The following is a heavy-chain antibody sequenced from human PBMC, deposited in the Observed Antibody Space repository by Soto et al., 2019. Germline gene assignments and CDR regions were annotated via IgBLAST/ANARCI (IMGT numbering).Heavy chain of an antibody. J-gene: IGHJ4*02. CDR3: ASRDPGTSVDY. Sequence: PSETLSLTFAVSGGSFTSNNWWTWVRQPPGQGLEWIGEIYRTGSPNYNPPLKSRVTISLDKSENQFSLKVTSLTAADTAVYYCASRDPGTSVDYWGQGTLVTVSS. D-gene: IGHD1-7*01. CDR2: IYRTGSP. V-gene: IGHV4-4*02. CDR1: GGSFTSNNW.